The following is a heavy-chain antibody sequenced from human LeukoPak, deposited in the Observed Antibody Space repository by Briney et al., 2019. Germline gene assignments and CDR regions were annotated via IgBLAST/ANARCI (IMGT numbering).Heavy chain of an antibody. CDR1: GYSFTSYW. J-gene: IGHJ5*02. V-gene: IGHV5-51*01. Sequence: GESLKISCKGSGYSFTSYWISWVRQMPGKGLEWMGIIYPGDSDTRYSPSFQGQVTISADKSISTAYLQWSSLKASDTAMYYCARRSASSGWYPTPYNWSDPWGQGTLVTVSS. D-gene: IGHD6-19*01. CDR2: IYPGDSDT. CDR3: ARRSASSGWYPTPYNWSDP.